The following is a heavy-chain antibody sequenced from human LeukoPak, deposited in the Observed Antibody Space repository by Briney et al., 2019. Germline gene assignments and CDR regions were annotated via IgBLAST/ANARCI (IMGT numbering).Heavy chain of an antibody. CDR1: GGSISSSSYY. V-gene: IGHV4-39*01. Sequence: SETLSLTCTVSGGSISSSSYYWGWIRQPPGKGLEWIGSIYYSGSTYYNPSLKSRVTISVDTSKNQFSLKLSSVTAADTAVYCCAVYYGSGSYYSPTLVDYWGQGTLVTVSS. CDR3: AVYYGSGSYYSPTLVDY. J-gene: IGHJ4*02. D-gene: IGHD3-10*01. CDR2: IYYSGST.